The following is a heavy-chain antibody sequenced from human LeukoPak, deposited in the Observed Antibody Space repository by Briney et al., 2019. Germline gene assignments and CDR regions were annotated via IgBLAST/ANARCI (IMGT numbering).Heavy chain of an antibody. Sequence: SETLSLTCTVSGGSISSGGYYWSWIRQHPGKGPEWIGYIYYSGSTYYNPSLKSRVTISVDTSKNQFSLKLSSVTAADTAVYYCARAPYHYYYYMDVWGKGTTVTVSS. CDR2: IYYSGST. J-gene: IGHJ6*03. CDR1: GGSISSGGYY. V-gene: IGHV4-31*03. CDR3: ARAPYHYYYYMDV. D-gene: IGHD2-2*01.